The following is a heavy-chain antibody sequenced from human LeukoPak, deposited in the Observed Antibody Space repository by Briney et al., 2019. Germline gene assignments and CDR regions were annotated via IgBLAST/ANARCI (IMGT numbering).Heavy chain of an antibody. CDR2: IYYTGST. J-gene: IGHJ4*02. V-gene: IGHV4-59*08. CDR1: GGSISSYY. D-gene: IGHD6-19*01. CDR3: ARDQNRSGWSDY. Sequence: SSETLSLTCTVSGGSISSYYWSWIWQPPGKGLEWIGSIYYTGSTNYNPSLKSRVTISLDTSKDQFSLNLTSVTAADTAVYYCARDQNRSGWSDYWGQGTLVTVSS.